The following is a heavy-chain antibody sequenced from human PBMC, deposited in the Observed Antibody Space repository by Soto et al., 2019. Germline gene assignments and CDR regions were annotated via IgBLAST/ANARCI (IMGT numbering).Heavy chain of an antibody. Sequence: GASVKVSCKASGYTFTKYWIHWIRQAPGQGLEWMGIINCKDGDTSYTQKFQGRVTMTRDTSTSTVYMELGSLRSEDTAMYYCARGGDGRGWSHAYYWGQGTQVPVSS. J-gene: IGHJ4*02. CDR3: ARGGDGRGWSHAYY. V-gene: IGHV1-46*03. CDR2: INCKDGDT. CDR1: GYTFTKYW. D-gene: IGHD6-19*01.